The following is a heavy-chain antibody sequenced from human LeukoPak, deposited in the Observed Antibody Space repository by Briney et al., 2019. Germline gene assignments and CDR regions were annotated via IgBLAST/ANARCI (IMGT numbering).Heavy chain of an antibody. CDR2: INPNSGGT. V-gene: IGHV1-2*02. D-gene: IGHD6-13*01. J-gene: IGHJ4*02. CDR1: GYTFTGYY. CDR3: AGVRRLYSSSWYDY. Sequence: ASVKVSCKASGYTFTGYYMHWVRQAPGQGLEWMGWINPNSGGTNYAQKFQGRVTMTRDTSISTAYMELSRLRSDDTAVYYCAGVRRLYSSSWYDYWGQGTLVTVSS.